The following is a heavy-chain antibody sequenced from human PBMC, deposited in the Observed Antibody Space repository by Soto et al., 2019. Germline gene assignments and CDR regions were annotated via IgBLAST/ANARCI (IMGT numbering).Heavy chain of an antibody. CDR2: IYYSGST. CDR3: ARALEARPRNYYYYYYMDV. D-gene: IGHD6-6*01. CDR1: GGSISSYY. J-gene: IGHJ6*03. Sequence: SETLSLTCTVSGGSISSYYWSWIRQPPGKGLVWIGYIYYSGSTNYNPSLKSRVTISVDTSKNQFSLKLSSVTAADTAVYYCARALEARPRNYYYYYYMDVWGKGTTVTVSS. V-gene: IGHV4-59*01.